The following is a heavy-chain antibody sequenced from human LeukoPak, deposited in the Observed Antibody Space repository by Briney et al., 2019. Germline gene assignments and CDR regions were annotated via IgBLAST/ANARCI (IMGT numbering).Heavy chain of an antibody. CDR3: ARAYCSSTSCYPPNY. D-gene: IGHD2-2*01. V-gene: IGHV3-48*03. CDR2: ISSSGSTI. Sequence: GGSLRLSCAASGFTFSSYEMNWVRQAPGKGLEWVSYISSSGSTIYYADSVKGRFTISRDNAKNSLYLQMNSLRAEDTAVYYCARAYCSSTSCYPPNYWGQGTLVTVSS. J-gene: IGHJ4*02. CDR1: GFTFSSYE.